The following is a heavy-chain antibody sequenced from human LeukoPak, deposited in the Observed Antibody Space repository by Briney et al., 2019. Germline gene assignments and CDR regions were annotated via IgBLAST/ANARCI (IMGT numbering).Heavy chain of an antibody. V-gene: IGHV1-46*01. D-gene: IGHD1-26*01. CDR3: ASPLGSKWELLPDY. CDR2: INPSGGST. CDR1: GDTFTNHY. Sequence: ASVKVSCKASGDTFTNHYMHWVRQAPGQGLEWMGIINPSGGSTSYAQKFQGRVTMTRDTSTSTVYMELSSPRSEDTAVYYCASPLGSKWELLPDYWGQGTLVTVSS. J-gene: IGHJ4*02.